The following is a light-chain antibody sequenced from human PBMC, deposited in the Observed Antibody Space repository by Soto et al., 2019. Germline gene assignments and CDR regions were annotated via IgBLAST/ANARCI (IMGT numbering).Light chain of an antibody. Sequence: DIQMTQSPSSLSASVGDRVIITCRASQSISSSLNWYQQKVGKVPKVLIYGASSLRSGVPSRFSGSGSVTDFTLTISSLQPEDFATYYCQESYTSLWGTFGQGTKVEI. CDR3: QESYTSLWGT. V-gene: IGKV1-39*01. J-gene: IGKJ1*01. CDR1: QSISSS. CDR2: GAS.